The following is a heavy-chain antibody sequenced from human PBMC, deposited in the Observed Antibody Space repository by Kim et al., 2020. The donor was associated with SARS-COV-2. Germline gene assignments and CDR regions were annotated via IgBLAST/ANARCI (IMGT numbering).Heavy chain of an antibody. V-gene: IGHV3-11*04. Sequence: YYADSVKGRFTISRDNSKNSLYLQMSDLRAEDTAVYYCTRDPDTSTKVDYWGQGILVTVSS. J-gene: IGHJ4*01. CDR3: TRDPDTSTKVDY. D-gene: IGHD5-18*01.